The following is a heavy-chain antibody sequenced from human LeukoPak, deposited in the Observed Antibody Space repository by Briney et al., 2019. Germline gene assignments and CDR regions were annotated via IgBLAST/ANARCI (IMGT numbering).Heavy chain of an antibody. D-gene: IGHD4-11*01. CDR3: AKDRGPTVTAYFDY. Sequence: PGGSLRLSCTASGFTFSSYGMSWVRQAPGKGLEWVSGLIGSGGAIYYADSVKGRFTIFRDNSKNTLYLQMNSLRAEDTAVYYCAKDRGPTVTAYFDYWGQGSLSPSPQ. CDR2: LIGSGGAI. CDR1: GFTFSSYG. V-gene: IGHV3-23*01. J-gene: IGHJ4*02.